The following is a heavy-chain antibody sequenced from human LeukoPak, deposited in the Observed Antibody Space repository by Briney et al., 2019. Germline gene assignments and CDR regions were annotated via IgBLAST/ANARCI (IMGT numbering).Heavy chain of an antibody. CDR3: AKDLEQWLVIGY. CDR1: GFTFSNYA. V-gene: IGHV3-23*01. D-gene: IGHD6-19*01. CDR2: ISGSGGST. Sequence: QSGGSLRLSCAASGFTFSNYAMNWVRQAPGKGLEWVSVISGSGGSTYYADSVKGRFTISRDNSKNTLYLQMNSLRAEDTAVYYCAKDLEQWLVIGYWGQGTLVTVSS. J-gene: IGHJ4*02.